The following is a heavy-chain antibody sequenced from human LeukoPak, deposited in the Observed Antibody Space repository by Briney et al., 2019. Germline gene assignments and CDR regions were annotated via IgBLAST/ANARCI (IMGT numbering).Heavy chain of an antibody. J-gene: IGHJ4*02. V-gene: IGHV1-69*05. CDR3: ARESLSRIAARPESSVY. CDR1: GGTFSSYA. CDR2: IIPIFGTA. Sequence: GASERVSCKASGGTFSSYAISWVRQAPGQGLEWMGRIIPIFGTANYAQKFQGRVTITTDESTSTAYMELSSLRSEDTAVYYCARESLSRIAARPESSVYWGQGTLVTVSS. D-gene: IGHD6-6*01.